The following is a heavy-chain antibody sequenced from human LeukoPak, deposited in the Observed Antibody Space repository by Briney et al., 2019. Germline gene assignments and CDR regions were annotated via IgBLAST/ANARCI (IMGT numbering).Heavy chain of an antibody. V-gene: IGHV3-33*01. CDR2: IWYDGSNK. CDR1: GFTFSSYG. D-gene: IGHD6-13*01. CDR3: ARVLGGAAAGSTPYYFDY. J-gene: IGHJ4*02. Sequence: GGSLRLSCAASGFTFSSYGMHWVRQAPGKGLEWVAVIWYDGSNKYYADSVKGRFTISRDNAKNSLYLQMNSLRAEDTAVYYCARVLGGAAAGSTPYYFDYWGQGTLVTVSS.